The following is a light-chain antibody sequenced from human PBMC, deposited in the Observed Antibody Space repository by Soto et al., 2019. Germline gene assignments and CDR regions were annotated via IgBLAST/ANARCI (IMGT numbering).Light chain of an antibody. Sequence: EIVLTQSPGTLSLSPGESAALSCRASESISNNFLAWYQRKPGQAPRLLIYGASYRATDIPYRFSGSGSGTDFTLTITRLEPDDFAVYYCHQYGGSPPTFGQGTKVE. CDR1: ESISNNF. V-gene: IGKV3-20*01. CDR3: HQYGGSPPT. J-gene: IGKJ1*01. CDR2: GAS.